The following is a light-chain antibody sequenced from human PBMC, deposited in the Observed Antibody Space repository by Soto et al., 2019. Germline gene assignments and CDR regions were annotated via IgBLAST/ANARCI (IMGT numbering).Light chain of an antibody. Sequence: QSVLTQPPSVSGAPGQRVTISCTGSSSNIGAGFDVHWYQQLPGTSPRLLIYGNTNRPSGVPDRFSGSRSVTSASLAINGLQAEDEGDYYCQSYDNSLNGSRVFGTGTKLTVL. CDR1: SSNIGAGFD. V-gene: IGLV1-40*01. CDR3: QSYDNSLNGSRV. J-gene: IGLJ1*01. CDR2: GNT.